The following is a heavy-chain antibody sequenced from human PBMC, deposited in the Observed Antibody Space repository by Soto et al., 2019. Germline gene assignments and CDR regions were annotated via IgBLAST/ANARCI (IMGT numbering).Heavy chain of an antibody. CDR2: IYYSGST. CDR1: GGSISSGDYY. D-gene: IGHD2-2*01. CDR3: ASYYCSSTRCPGVDV. J-gene: IGHJ6*02. Sequence: QVQLQESGTGLVKPSQTLSLICTVSGGSISSGDYYWSWIRQPPGKGLEWIGYIYYSGSTYYNASLKSRVSILLDTSKNQFSLKLSSVTAADTAVYYCASYYCSSTRCPGVDVWGQGTTVTVSS. V-gene: IGHV4-30-4*01.